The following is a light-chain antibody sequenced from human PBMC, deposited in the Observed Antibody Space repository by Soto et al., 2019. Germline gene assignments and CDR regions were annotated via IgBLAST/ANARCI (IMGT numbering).Light chain of an antibody. CDR1: QSVSSY. J-gene: IGKJ2*01. Sequence: DIQMTQSPSSLSASVGDRISITCRASQSVSSYLNWYQQKPGKAPKLLIYDASILESGVPSRFSGSGSGTEFTLTISSLQPDDFATYYCQQYNSFSRTFGQGTKVDIK. CDR2: DAS. CDR3: QQYNSFSRT. V-gene: IGKV1-5*01.